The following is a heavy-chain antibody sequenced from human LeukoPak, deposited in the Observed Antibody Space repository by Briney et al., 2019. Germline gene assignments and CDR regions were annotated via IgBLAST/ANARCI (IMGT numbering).Heavy chain of an antibody. V-gene: IGHV1-2*02. CDR1: GYTFTGYY. J-gene: IGHJ4*02. D-gene: IGHD3-9*01. CDR3: ARAFYDILTGYATPIGY. CDR2: INPKSGGT. Sequence: ASVKVSCRASGYTFTGYYMHWVRQAPGRGLEWMGWINPKSGGTNYEQKFQGRVTMTRNTSISTAYMELSRLRSDDTAVYYCARAFYDILTGYATPIGYWGQGTLVTVSS.